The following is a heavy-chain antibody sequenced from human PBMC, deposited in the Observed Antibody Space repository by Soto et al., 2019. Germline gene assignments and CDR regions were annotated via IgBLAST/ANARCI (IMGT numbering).Heavy chain of an antibody. CDR1: GYTFTGYY. CDR2: INPNSGGT. CDR3: ARDIVGGRLDAFDI. J-gene: IGHJ3*02. D-gene: IGHD1-26*01. V-gene: IGHV1-2*04. Sequence: QVQLVQSGAEVKKPGASVKVSCKASGYTFTGYYMHWVRQAPGQGLERMGWINPNSGGTNYAQKFQGWVTMTRDTSISTAYMELSRLRSDDTAVYYCARDIVGGRLDAFDIWGQGTMVTVSS.